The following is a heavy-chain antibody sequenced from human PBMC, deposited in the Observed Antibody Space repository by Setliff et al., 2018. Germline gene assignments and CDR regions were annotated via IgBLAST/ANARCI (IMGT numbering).Heavy chain of an antibody. CDR2: IYYSGST. V-gene: IGHV4-39*07. CDR1: GGSISSGSYY. Sequence: SETLSLTCTVSGGSISSGSYYWSWIRQPPGKGLEWIGSIYYSGSTYYNPSLKSRVTISVDTSKNQFSLKLSSVTAADTAVYYCASTPDGDLYYNFWSGYYLTLDYWGQGTLVTVSS. CDR3: ASTPDGDLYYNFWSGYYLTLDY. D-gene: IGHD3-3*01. J-gene: IGHJ4*02.